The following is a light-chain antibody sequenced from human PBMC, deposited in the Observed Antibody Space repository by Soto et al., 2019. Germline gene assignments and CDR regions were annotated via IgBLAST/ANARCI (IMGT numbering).Light chain of an antibody. CDR2: DVS. CDR3: SSYTTSNTYV. Sequence: QSVLTQPASVSGAPGQSITVSCTGTSSDVGGYNYVSWYQQHPGKVPQLMIFDVSNRPSGVSHRFSGSKSGNTASLTISGFQAEDEADYYCSSYTTSNTYVFGTGTKV. J-gene: IGLJ1*01. CDR1: SSDVGGYNY. V-gene: IGLV2-14*01.